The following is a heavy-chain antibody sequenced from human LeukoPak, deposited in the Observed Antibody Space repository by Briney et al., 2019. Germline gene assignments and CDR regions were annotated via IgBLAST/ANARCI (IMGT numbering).Heavy chain of an antibody. Sequence: SETLSLTCTVSGGSISNYYWSWVRQPAGKGLEWIGRIYTSGSTNYNPSLKSRVTMSVDTSKNQFSLKLSSVTAADTAVYYCAREMNYYDSSGYYCSLLGYWGQGTLVTVSS. CDR2: IYTSGST. CDR3: AREMNYYDSSGYYCSLLGY. CDR1: GGSISNYY. V-gene: IGHV4-4*07. D-gene: IGHD3-22*01. J-gene: IGHJ4*02.